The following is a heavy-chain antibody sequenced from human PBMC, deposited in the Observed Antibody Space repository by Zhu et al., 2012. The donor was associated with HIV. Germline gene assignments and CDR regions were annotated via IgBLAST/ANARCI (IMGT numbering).Heavy chain of an antibody. D-gene: IGHD4-17*01. V-gene: IGHV4-38-2*02. CDR3: ASMGAYDYGDYGALRDYYRGDYYYYYYMDV. Sequence: QVQLQESGPGLVKPSETLSLTCTVSGYSISSGYYWGWIRQPPGKGLEWIGSIYHSGSTYYNPSLKSRVTISVDASKNQFSLKLSSVTAADTAVYYCASMGAYDYGDYGALRDYYRGDYYYYYYMDVWGKGTTVTVSS. CDR2: IYHSGST. CDR1: GYSISSGYY. J-gene: IGHJ6*03.